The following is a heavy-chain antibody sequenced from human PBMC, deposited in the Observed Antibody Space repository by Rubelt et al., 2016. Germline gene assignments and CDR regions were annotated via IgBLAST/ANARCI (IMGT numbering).Heavy chain of an antibody. Sequence: QLQLQESGPGLVRPSETLSLTCSVSGGSITSGSNYWGWIRQPPGKGLEWIASVYYGGSTYYTPSLQSRVTISVDASRNQLSLNWRAVTAADTAVYYCARKTYGYRANWFDPWGQGTLVTVSS. J-gene: IGHJ5*02. CDR1: GGSITSGSNY. V-gene: IGHV4-39*07. CDR2: VYYGGST. D-gene: IGHD5-18*01. CDR3: ARKTYGYRANWFDP.